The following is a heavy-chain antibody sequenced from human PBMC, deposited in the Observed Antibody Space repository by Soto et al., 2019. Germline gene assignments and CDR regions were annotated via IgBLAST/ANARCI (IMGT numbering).Heavy chain of an antibody. CDR3: ARDVIHYYYGSGSYYKNYGMEV. J-gene: IGHJ6*02. CDR1: GGSISSGSYD. Sequence: SLSLPCTVSGGSISSGSYDWSWIRQHPGKVLEWIVYIYYSGSTYYNPSLKSRVTISVDTSKNQFSLKLSSVTAADTAVYYCARDVIHYYYGSGSYYKNYGMEVWGQGTLVTVS. D-gene: IGHD3-10*01. CDR2: IYYSGST. V-gene: IGHV4-31*03.